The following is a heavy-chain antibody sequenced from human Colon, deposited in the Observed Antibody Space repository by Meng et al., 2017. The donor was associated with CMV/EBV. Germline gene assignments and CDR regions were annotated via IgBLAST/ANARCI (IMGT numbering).Heavy chain of an antibody. CDR1: GGSISSSSYY. Sequence: GSLRLSCGVSGGSISSSSYYWGWIRQPPGKGLEWIGSIYYSGSTYYNPSPKSRVTISVDTSKNQFSLKLSSVTAADTAVYYCARHASYCSSTSCPAMDVWGQGTTVTVSS. V-gene: IGHV4-39*01. D-gene: IGHD2-2*01. J-gene: IGHJ6*02. CDR2: IYYSGST. CDR3: ARHASYCSSTSCPAMDV.